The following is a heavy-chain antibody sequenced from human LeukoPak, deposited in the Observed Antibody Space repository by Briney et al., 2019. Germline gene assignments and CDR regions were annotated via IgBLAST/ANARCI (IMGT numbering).Heavy chain of an antibody. CDR1: GYSISSGHY. CDR2: IYHSGST. CDR3: ARWSGYYSTNDAFDI. Sequence: SETLSLTCTVSGYSISSGHYWGWIRQPPGKGLEWIGSIYHSGSTYYNPSLKSRVTISVDTSKNQFSLKLSSVTAADTAVYYCARWSGYYSTNDAFDIWGQGTMVTVSS. J-gene: IGHJ3*02. V-gene: IGHV4-38-2*02. D-gene: IGHD3-3*01.